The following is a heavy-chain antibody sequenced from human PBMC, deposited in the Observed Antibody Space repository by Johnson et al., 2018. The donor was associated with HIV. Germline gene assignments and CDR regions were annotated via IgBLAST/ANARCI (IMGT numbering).Heavy chain of an antibody. CDR1: GFTFDDYG. CDR3: ARVRTGDSSGYHDAFDI. D-gene: IGHD3-22*01. CDR2: INWNGGST. Sequence: VQLVESGGGVVRPGGSLRLSCAASGFTFDDYGMSWVRQAPGKGLEWVSGINWNGGSTGYADSVKGRFTISRDSAKNSLYLQMNSLRVEDTALYYCARVRTGDSSGYHDAFDIWGQGTMVTVSS. V-gene: IGHV3-20*04. J-gene: IGHJ3*02.